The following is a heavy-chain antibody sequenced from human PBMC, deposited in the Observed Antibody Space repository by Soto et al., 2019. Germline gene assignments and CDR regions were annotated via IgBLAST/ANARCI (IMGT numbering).Heavy chain of an antibody. V-gene: IGHV4-59*01. Sequence: SETLSLTCTVSGGSISSYYWSWIRQPPGKGLEWIGYIYYSGSTNYNPSLKSRVTISVDTSKNQFSLKLSSVTAADTAVYYCARDVRWGSSSGGYFQHWGQGTLVTVSS. CDR2: IYYSGST. D-gene: IGHD6-6*01. CDR3: ARDVRWGSSSGGYFQH. J-gene: IGHJ1*01. CDR1: GGSISSYY.